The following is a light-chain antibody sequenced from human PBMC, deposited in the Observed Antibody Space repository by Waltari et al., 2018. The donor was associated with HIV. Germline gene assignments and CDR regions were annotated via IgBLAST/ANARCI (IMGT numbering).Light chain of an antibody. CDR1: ALPKKY. J-gene: IGLJ3*02. CDR3: YSTDRSSTHNV. V-gene: IGLV3-10*01. Sequence: SYELTQPPSVSVSPGQTARITCSGDALPKKYAYWYQQKSGQAPVLVIYEDIKRPPGVPERFSGSSSGTVATLTISGAQVEDEADYYCYSTDRSSTHNVFGGGTKLTVL. CDR2: EDI.